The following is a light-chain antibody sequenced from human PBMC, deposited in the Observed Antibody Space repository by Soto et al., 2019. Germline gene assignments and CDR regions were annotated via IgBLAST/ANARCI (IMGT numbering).Light chain of an antibody. V-gene: IGKV3-15*01. CDR1: QSVSSN. CDR3: QQYNNWPWT. J-gene: IGKJ1*01. CDR2: GAS. Sequence: EILMTQSPATLSVSPGERAPLSCRASQSVSSNLAWYQQKHGQAXRLXIYGASTRATGIPARFSGSGSGTELTITISSLQSEDFEVYYCQQYNNWPWTFGQGTKVDIK.